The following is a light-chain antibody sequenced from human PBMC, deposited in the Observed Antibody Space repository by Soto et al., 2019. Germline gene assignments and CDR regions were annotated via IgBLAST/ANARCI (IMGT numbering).Light chain of an antibody. CDR2: GTS. Sequence: VLTQSPGTLSLSPGERATHSSRASQSVSTTYLAWYQQKPGQSPRLLIYGTSNRATGIPDRFSGSGSGTDFTLTISRLEPEDFAVYYCQQYGMSRWTFGQGTKVDIK. J-gene: IGKJ1*01. V-gene: IGKV3-20*01. CDR1: QSVSTTY. CDR3: QQYGMSRWT.